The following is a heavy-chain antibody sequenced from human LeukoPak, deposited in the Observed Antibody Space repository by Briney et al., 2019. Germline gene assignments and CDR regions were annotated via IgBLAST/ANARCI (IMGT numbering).Heavy chain of an antibody. CDR1: GFTLSSYT. V-gene: IGHV3-53*01. CDR2: IYSGGST. CDR3: ATQPLLRFLEWLLGRDAFDI. D-gene: IGHD3-3*01. J-gene: IGHJ3*02. Sequence: GGSLRLSCAASGFTLSSYTMHWVRQAPGKGLEWVSVIYSGGSTYYADSVKGRFTISRDNSKNTLYLQMNSLRAEDTAVYYCATQPLLRFLEWLLGRDAFDIWGQGTMVTVSS.